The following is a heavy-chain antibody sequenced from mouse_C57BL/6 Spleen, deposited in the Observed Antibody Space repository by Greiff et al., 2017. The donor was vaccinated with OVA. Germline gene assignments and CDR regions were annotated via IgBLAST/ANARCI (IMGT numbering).Heavy chain of an antibody. CDR1: GFTFSDYY. D-gene: IGHD2-5*01. V-gene: IGHV5-12*01. Sequence: EVMLVESGGGLVQPGGSLKLSCAASGFTFSDYYMYWVRQTPEKRLEWVAYISNGGGSTYYPDTVKGRFTISRDNAKNTLYLQMSRLKSEDTAMYYCARQGVYSNYERDYYAMDYWGQGTSVTVSS. CDR3: ARQGVYSNYERDYYAMDY. J-gene: IGHJ4*01. CDR2: ISNGGGST.